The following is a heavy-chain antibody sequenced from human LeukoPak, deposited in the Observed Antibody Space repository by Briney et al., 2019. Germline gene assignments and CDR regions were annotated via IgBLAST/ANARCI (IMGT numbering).Heavy chain of an antibody. D-gene: IGHD6-19*01. V-gene: IGHV7-4-1*02. Sequence: ASVKVSCKASGYTFSTYGVNWVRQAPGQGLEWMGWINTNTGNPTYAQGFTGRFVFSLDNSVSTAYLQISSLKVEDTAIYYCARGRAVAEAFDIWGQGTMVTVSS. CDR3: ARGRAVAEAFDI. CDR2: INTNTGNP. J-gene: IGHJ3*02. CDR1: GYTFSTYG.